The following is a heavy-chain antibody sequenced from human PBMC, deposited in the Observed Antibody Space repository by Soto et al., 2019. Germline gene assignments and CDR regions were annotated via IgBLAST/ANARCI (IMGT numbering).Heavy chain of an antibody. D-gene: IGHD6-19*01. CDR1: GGSISSYY. CDR2: MYYSGST. V-gene: IGHV4-59*01. Sequence: PSETLSLTCTVSGGSISSYYWSWVRQPPGKGLEWIGYMYYSGSTNYNPSLKSRVTMSVDTSKKRFSLKLTSVTAADTAIYYCIESSDWSRDFDDWGQGALVTVSS. J-gene: IGHJ4*02. CDR3: IESSDWSRDFDD.